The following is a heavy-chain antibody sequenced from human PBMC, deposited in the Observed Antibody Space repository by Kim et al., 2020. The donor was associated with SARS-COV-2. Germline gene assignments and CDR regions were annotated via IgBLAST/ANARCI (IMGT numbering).Heavy chain of an antibody. V-gene: IGHV1-8*02. Sequence: ASVKVSCKASGYTFTSYYINWVRQATGQGLEWMGWMNPNSGNTGYAQKFQGRVTMTRNTSISTAYMELSSLRSEDTAVYYCARGRDYNWNDGSWFDPWGQGTLVTVSS. CDR3: ARGRDYNWNDGSWFDP. CDR2: MNPNSGNT. J-gene: IGHJ5*02. D-gene: IGHD1-20*01. CDR1: GYTFTSYY.